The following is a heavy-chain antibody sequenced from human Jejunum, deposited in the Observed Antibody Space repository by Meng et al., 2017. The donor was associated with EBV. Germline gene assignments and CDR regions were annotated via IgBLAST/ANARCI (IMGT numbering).Heavy chain of an antibody. CDR2: INSDGSST. D-gene: IGHD4-17*01. CDR1: GFTFSNYW. Sequence: EVQLVEYGGGLVQPGGSMRRSGAASGFTFSNYWMHWVGQAPGKGLVWVSRINSDGSSTSYADSVKGRFTISRDNAKNTLYLQMNTLRAEDTAVYYCARDLRWTTVTVGGHWGQGTLVTVSS. J-gene: IGHJ4*02. V-gene: IGHV3-74*01. CDR3: ARDLRWTTVTVGGH.